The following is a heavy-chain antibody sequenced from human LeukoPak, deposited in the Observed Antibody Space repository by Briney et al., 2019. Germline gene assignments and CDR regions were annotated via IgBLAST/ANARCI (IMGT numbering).Heavy chain of an antibody. V-gene: IGHV3-30*03. CDR2: ISYDGSNK. Sequence: GGSLRLSCAASGFTFSSYGMHWVRQAPGKGLEWVAVISYDGSNKYYADSVKGRFTISRDNSKNTLYLQMNSLRAEDTAVYYCARGSGRRFLEWLPTHYYYGMDVWGQGTTVTVSS. D-gene: IGHD3-3*01. CDR3: ARGSGRRFLEWLPTHYYYGMDV. CDR1: GFTFSSYG. J-gene: IGHJ6*02.